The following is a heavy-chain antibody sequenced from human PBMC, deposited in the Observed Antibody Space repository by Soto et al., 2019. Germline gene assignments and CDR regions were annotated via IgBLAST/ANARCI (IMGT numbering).Heavy chain of an antibody. CDR3: ARDWSRYYDSSGLMWFY. Sequence: GASVKVSCKASGYTFTSYGISWVRQAPGQGLEWVGWISAHNGDTRYAQNLQGRITMTTDTFTNTAYMELTSLTSDDPAVYYCARDWSRYYDSSGLMWFYWGQGTLVTVSS. CDR1: GYTFTSYG. CDR2: ISAHNGDT. V-gene: IGHV1-18*01. D-gene: IGHD3-22*01. J-gene: IGHJ4*02.